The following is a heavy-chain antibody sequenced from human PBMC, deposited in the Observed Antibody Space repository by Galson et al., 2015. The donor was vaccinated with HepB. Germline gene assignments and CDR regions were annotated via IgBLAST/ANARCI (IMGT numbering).Heavy chain of an antibody. J-gene: IGHJ5*02. CDR1: GYTFTSYD. CDR3: ARGPRYGSGRGRLRGIYNWFDP. D-gene: IGHD3-10*01. V-gene: IGHV1-8*01. CDR2: MNPNSGNT. Sequence: SVKVSCKASGYTFTSYDINWVRQATGQGLEWMGWMNPNSGNTGYAQKFQGRVTMTRNTSISTAYMELSSLRSEDTAVYYCARGPRYGSGRGRLRGIYNWFDPWGQGTLVTVSS.